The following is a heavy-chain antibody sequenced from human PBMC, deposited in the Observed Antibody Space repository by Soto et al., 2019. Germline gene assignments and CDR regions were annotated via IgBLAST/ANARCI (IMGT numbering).Heavy chain of an antibody. D-gene: IGHD5-12*01. J-gene: IGHJ4*02. CDR2: ISFHGANK. Sequence: AGSLSLSCAASGFSFSSYALHWIRQAPGEGLEWVAVISFHGANKNYADSVKGRFTIFRDNSNNTVFLEMNSLRPEDTAMYYCARDGRAYRGQDSLDFWGQGTPVTVSS. CDR1: GFSFSSYA. V-gene: IGHV3-30-3*01. CDR3: ARDGRAYRGQDSLDF.